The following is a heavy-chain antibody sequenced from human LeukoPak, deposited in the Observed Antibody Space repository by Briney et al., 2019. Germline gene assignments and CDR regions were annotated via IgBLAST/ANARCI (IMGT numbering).Heavy chain of an antibody. CDR1: GFTFSSFA. CDR3: AKGEYSSGYAVDY. J-gene: IGHJ4*02. V-gene: IGHV3-23*01. CDR2: ISGNGDST. D-gene: IGHD6-19*01. Sequence: GGSLRLSCAASGFTFSSFAMSWVRQAPGKGLEWVSAISGNGDSTYYADSVEGRFTNSRDNSKNRLHRQMKSQRAQHTAVYYCAKGEYSSGYAVDYWGQGTLVTVSS.